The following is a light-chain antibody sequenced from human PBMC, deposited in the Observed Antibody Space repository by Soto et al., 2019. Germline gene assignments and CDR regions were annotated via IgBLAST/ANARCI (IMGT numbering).Light chain of an antibody. Sequence: QSALTQPASVSGSPGQWITISCTATSSDVGAYNYVSWYQQHPGKVPKLMIYDVSDRPSGVSNRFSGSKSGNTASLTISGLQAENEADYYCSSFTRSNSDVFGTGTKLTVL. CDR3: SSFTRSNSDV. CDR1: SSDVGAYNY. CDR2: DVS. J-gene: IGLJ1*01. V-gene: IGLV2-14*03.